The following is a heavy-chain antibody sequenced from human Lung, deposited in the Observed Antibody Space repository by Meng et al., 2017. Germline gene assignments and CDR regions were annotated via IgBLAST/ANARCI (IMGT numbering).Heavy chain of an antibody. J-gene: IGHJ5*02. CDR3: ASIVDTANNWFDP. CDR2: IFYSGHT. D-gene: IGHD5-18*01. V-gene: IGHV4-39*01. Sequence: QLQLQESGPGLVKPSETLSRTCTVSGGSISSSRYYWGWIRQPPGKGLESIGGIFYSGHTYYNPSLKSRVTISIDTSKNQFSLKLTSVTAADTAVYYCASIVDTANNWFDPWGQGTLVTVSS. CDR1: GGSISSSRYY.